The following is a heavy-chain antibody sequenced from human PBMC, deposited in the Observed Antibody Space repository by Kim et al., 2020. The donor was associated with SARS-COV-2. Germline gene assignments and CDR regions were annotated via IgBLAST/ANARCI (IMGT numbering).Heavy chain of an antibody. J-gene: IGHJ5*02. Sequence: GGSLRLSCAASGFTFDDYAMHWVRQAPGKGLEWVSGISWNSGSIGYADSVKGRFTISRDNAKNSLYLQMNSLRAEDTALYYCAKDPYGSGYNWFDPWGQGTLVTVSS. CDR3: AKDPYGSGYNWFDP. D-gene: IGHD3-10*01. CDR1: GFTFDDYA. V-gene: IGHV3-9*01. CDR2: ISWNSGSI.